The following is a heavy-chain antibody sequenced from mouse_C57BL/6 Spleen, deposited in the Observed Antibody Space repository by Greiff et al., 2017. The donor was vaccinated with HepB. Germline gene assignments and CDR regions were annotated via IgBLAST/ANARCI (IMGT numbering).Heavy chain of an antibody. J-gene: IGHJ1*03. CDR2: INPNNGGT. CDR1: GYTFTDYN. D-gene: IGHD1-1*01. V-gene: IGHV1-18*01. Sequence: EVQGVESGPELVKPGASVKIPCKASGYTFTDYNMDWVKQSHGKSLEWIGDINPNNGGTIYNQKFKGKATLTVDKSSSTAYMELRSLTSEDTAVYYCARGTTAYYYGSSHWYFDVWGTGTTVTVSS. CDR3: ARGTTAYYYGSSHWYFDV.